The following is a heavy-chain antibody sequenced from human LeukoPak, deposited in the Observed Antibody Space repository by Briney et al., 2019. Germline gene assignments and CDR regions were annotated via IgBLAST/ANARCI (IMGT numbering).Heavy chain of an antibody. J-gene: IGHJ3*02. CDR2: VNNDGSAT. CDR3: ARGAPYHAFDI. V-gene: IGHV3-74*01. D-gene: IGHD2-2*01. Sequence: RGSLRLSCAASGFTFSSYWIYWVRQVPGKGLVYVSRVNNDGSATTYADSVQGRFTISRDNAKNTVYLQMDSLRVEDTAIYYCARGAPYHAFDIWGQGTMVTVSS. CDR1: GFTFSSYW.